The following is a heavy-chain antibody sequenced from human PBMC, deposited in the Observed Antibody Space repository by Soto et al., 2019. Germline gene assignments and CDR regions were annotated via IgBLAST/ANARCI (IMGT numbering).Heavy chain of an antibody. D-gene: IGHD1-26*01. V-gene: IGHV4-61*01. Sequence: QVQLQESGPGLLKPSETLSLTCTVSGDSVSNGYFYWSWIRQPPGKGLEWIGNIYYSGSTTYNPSLKSRVTISLDKSKNQFSLRLSSVTAADTAVYYCARDVWAHSGTVGVTGTFDIWGQGTLVTVSS. J-gene: IGHJ3*02. CDR1: GDSVSNGYFY. CDR2: IYYSGST. CDR3: ARDVWAHSGTVGVTGTFDI.